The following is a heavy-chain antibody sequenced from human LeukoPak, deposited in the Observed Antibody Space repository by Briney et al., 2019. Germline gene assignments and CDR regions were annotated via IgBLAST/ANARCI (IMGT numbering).Heavy chain of an antibody. V-gene: IGHV4-38-2*02. CDR1: GYSIDSGYY. J-gene: IGHJ5*02. Sequence: SETLSLTCTVSGYSIDSGYYWGWIRQPPGKGLEWVGSIYHTGSTYYNPSLESRLTISLDTSKNHFSLRLNSVTAADTAVYFCGYYDSSGRLSSWGQGTLVAVFS. CDR3: GYYDSSGRLSS. D-gene: IGHD3-22*01. CDR2: IYHTGST.